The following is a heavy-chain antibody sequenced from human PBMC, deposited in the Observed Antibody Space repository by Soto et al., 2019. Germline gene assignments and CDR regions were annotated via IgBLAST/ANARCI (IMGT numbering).Heavy chain of an antibody. D-gene: IGHD6-13*01. V-gene: IGHV1-46*01. CDR2: INPNGGST. Sequence: ASVKVSCKASGYTFTGYYMRWVRQAPGQGLEWMGIINPNGGSTSYAQKFQGRVTMTRDTSTSTVYMELSSLRSEDTAVYYCASSWDLAAAGSTFDYWGQGTLVTVSS. CDR3: ASSWDLAAAGSTFDY. CDR1: GYTFTGYY. J-gene: IGHJ4*02.